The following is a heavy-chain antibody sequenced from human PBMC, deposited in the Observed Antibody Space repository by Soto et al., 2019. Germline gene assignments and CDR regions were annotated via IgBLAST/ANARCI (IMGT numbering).Heavy chain of an antibody. D-gene: IGHD3-3*01. V-gene: IGHV1-46*01. J-gene: IGHJ6*02. CDR2: INPSGGST. CDR3: ARDGGVHDFWSGYSLDDYYGMDV. Sequence: ASVKVSCKASGYTFTSYYMHWVRPAPGQGLEWMGIINPSGGSTSYAQKLQGRVTMTRDTSTSTVYMELSSLRSEDTAVYYCARDGGVHDFWSGYSLDDYYGMDVWGQGTTVTVSS. CDR1: GYTFTSYY.